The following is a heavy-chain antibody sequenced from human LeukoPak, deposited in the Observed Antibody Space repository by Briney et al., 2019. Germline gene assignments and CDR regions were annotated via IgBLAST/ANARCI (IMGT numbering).Heavy chain of an antibody. CDR3: ARDYYGSGSYYRNWFDP. CDR1: GFTFSSYS. Sequence: GGSLKLSCAASGFTFSSYSMNWVRQAPGKGLEWVSSISSSSSYIYYADSVKGRFTISRDNAKNSLYLQMNSLRAEDTAVYYCARDYYGSGSYYRNWFDPWGQGTLVTVSS. D-gene: IGHD3-10*01. V-gene: IGHV3-21*01. J-gene: IGHJ5*02. CDR2: ISSSSSYI.